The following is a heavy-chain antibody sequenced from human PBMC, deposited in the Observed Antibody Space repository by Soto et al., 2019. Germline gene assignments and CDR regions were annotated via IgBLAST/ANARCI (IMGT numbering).Heavy chain of an antibody. D-gene: IGHD3-9*01. CDR2: VSGSGGDK. V-gene: IGHV3-23*01. J-gene: IGHJ6*02. CDR1: GFSFSTYA. Sequence: EVQLLESGGGLVQPGGSLRLSCAASGFSFSTYAMNWVRQAPGKGLEWVSVVSGSGGDKYYADSVKGRFTISRDNPKNLFYLQMKSLRAEDTAIYYCAKDFSYYGVLTGYLSWGRDSTVDYGLDVWGQGTTVTVSS. CDR3: AKDFSYYGVLTGYLSWGRDSTVDYGLDV.